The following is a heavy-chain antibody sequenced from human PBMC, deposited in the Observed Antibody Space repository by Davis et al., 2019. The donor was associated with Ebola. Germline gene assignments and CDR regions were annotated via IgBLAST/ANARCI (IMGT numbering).Heavy chain of an antibody. CDR3: AREWGYCSSTSCSQVGADYRDD. Sequence: PGGSLRLSCAASGFTFSSYGMHWVRQAPGKGLEWVAVISYDGSNKYYADSVKGRFTISRDKSKNTLYLQMNSLRAEETAVYYCAREWGYCSSTSCSQVGADYRDDWGKGTTVTVSS. D-gene: IGHD2-2*01. CDR2: ISYDGSNK. CDR1: GFTFSSYG. V-gene: IGHV3-30*03. J-gene: IGHJ6*03.